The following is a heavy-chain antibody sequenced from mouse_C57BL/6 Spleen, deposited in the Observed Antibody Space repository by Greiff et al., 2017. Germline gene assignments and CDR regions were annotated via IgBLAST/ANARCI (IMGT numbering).Heavy chain of an antibody. CDR2: IDPSDSYT. CDR1: GYTFTSYW. CDR3: ARSARSAVFDV. V-gene: IGHV1-69*01. J-gene: IGHJ1*03. Sequence: VQLQQSGAELVMPGASVKLSCKASGYTFTSYWMHWVKQRPGQGLEWIGEIDPSDSYTNYNQKFKGKSTLTVDKSSSTAYMQLSSLTSEDSAVYYCARSARSAVFDVWGTGTTVTVSS.